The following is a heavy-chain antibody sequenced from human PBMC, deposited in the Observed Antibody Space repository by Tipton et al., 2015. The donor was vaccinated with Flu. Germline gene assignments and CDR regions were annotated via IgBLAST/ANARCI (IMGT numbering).Heavy chain of an antibody. CDR1: GYSFTSYW. J-gene: IGHJ6*03. V-gene: IGHV5-51*01. Sequence: VQLVQSGAEVKKPGESLKISCKGSGYSFTSYWIGWVRQMPGKGLEWMGIIYPGDSDTRYSPSFQGQVTFSADKSISTAYLQWSSLKASDTAMYYCAVGFTDPNYYYYYMDVWGKGTTVTVSS. CDR3: AVGFTDPNYYYYYMDV. CDR2: IYPGDSDT.